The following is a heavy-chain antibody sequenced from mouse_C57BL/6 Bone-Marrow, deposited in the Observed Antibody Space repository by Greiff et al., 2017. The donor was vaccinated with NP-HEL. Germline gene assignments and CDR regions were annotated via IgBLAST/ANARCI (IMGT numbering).Heavy chain of an antibody. D-gene: IGHD1-1*01. J-gene: IGHJ2*01. V-gene: IGHV5-4*01. CDR3: AREDYYGSRPFDY. CDR1: GFTFSSYA. Sequence: EVMLVESGGGLVKPGGSLKLSCAASGFTFSSYAMSWVRQTPEKRLAWVATISDGGSYTYYPDNVKGRFTISRDNAKNNLYLQMSHLKSEDTAMYYCAREDYYGSRPFDYWGQGTTLTVSS. CDR2: ISDGGSYT.